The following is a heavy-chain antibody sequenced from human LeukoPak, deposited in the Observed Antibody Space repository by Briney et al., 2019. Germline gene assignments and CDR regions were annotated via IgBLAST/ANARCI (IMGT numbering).Heavy chain of an antibody. CDR1: GFTFSRYS. CDR2: ISSSRSFL. Sequence: GGSLRLSCAASGFTFSRYSMNWVRQAPWKGLEWVSSISSSRSFLYYADSVKGRFTLSRDNAKNSLYLQMNSLRAEDTAVYYCARDPPLGSCSTISCPHLDYWGQGTLVTVSS. V-gene: IGHV3-21*01. CDR3: ARDPPLGSCSTISCPHLDY. D-gene: IGHD2-2*01. J-gene: IGHJ4*02.